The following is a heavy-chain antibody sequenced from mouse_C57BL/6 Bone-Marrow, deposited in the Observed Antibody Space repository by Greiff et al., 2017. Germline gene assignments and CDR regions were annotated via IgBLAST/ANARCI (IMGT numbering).Heavy chain of an antibody. Sequence: EVKVVESGGGLVQPGGSLSLSCAASGFTFTDYYMSWVRQPPGKALEWLGFIRNKANGYTTEYSASVKGRFTISRDNSQSILYLQMNALRAEDSATYYCARYYLANWALWGVFDYWGQGTTLTVSS. CDR1: GFTFTDYY. CDR3: ARYYLANWALWGVFDY. D-gene: IGHD4-1*01. V-gene: IGHV7-3*01. J-gene: IGHJ2*01. CDR2: IRNKANGYTT.